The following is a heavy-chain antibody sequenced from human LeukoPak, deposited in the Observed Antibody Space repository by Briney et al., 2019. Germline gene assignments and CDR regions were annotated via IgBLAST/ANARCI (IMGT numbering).Heavy chain of an antibody. CDR1: GFTVGSSY. Sequence: GGSLRLSCAASGFTVGSSYMSWVRQAPGKGLEWVSVVYSGGSTYYADSVKGRFTISRDNSKNTLYLEMNSPRAEDTAVYYCAKFKLYSSSWYDHWGQGTLVTVSS. CDR2: VYSGGST. J-gene: IGHJ5*02. CDR3: AKFKLYSSSWYDH. V-gene: IGHV3-66*01. D-gene: IGHD6-13*01.